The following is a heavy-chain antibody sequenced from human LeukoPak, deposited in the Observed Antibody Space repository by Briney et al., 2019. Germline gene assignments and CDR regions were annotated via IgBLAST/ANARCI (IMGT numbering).Heavy chain of an antibody. V-gene: IGHV3-21*01. D-gene: IGHD6-6*01. CDR2: ITSGTTYI. CDR3: ARWPYSSSYYFDY. CDR1: GFTFSDYN. Sequence: KAGGSLRLSCAASGFTFSDYNMNWVRQSPEKGLEWVSSITSGTTYIYYADSVRGRFTLSRDNAKNLLYLQMNSLRAEDTAVYYCARWPYSSSYYFDYWGQGTLVTVSS. J-gene: IGHJ4*02.